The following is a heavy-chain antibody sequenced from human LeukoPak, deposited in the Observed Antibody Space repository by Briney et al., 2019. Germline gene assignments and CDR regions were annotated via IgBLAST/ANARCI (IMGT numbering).Heavy chain of an antibody. J-gene: IGHJ4*02. CDR3: APKVVGSTPFDY. V-gene: IGHV3-23*01. D-gene: IGHD2-15*01. CDR1: GFTFSSYS. Sequence: GGSLRLSCAASGFTFSSYSMNWVRQAPGKGLEWVSSISGSGGNTYYADSVKGRFTISRDNSKNTLYLQMNRLRAEDTAVYYCAPKVVGSTPFDYWGQGTLVTVSS. CDR2: ISGSGGNT.